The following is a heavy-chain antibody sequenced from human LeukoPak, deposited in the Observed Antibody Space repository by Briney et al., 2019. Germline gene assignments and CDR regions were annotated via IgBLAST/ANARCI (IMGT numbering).Heavy chain of an antibody. Sequence: PSETLSLTCTVSGGSISSSSYYWGWIRQPPRKGLEWIGSIYYSGSTNYNPSLKSRVTISVDTSKNQFSLKLSSVTAADTAVYYCARVDMTTVTNYYFDYWGQGTLVTVSS. CDR2: IYYSGST. J-gene: IGHJ4*02. CDR1: GGSISSSSYY. V-gene: IGHV4-39*07. CDR3: ARVDMTTVTNYYFDY. D-gene: IGHD4-17*01.